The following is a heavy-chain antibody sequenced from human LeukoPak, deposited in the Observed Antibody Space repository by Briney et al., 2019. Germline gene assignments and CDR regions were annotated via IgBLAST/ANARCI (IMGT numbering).Heavy chain of an antibody. CDR1: GFTFDDYA. CDR2: ISWNSGSI. D-gene: IGHD6-13*01. J-gene: IGHJ6*03. CDR3: ARGPQRIHSSSWYGTPSRYYYYMDV. V-gene: IGHV3-9*01. Sequence: AGGSLRLSCAASGFTFDDYAMHWVRQAPGKGLEWVSGISWNSGSIGYADSVKGRFTISRDNAKSSLYLQMNSLRAEDTALYHCARGPQRIHSSSWYGTPSRYYYYMDVWGKGTTVTISS.